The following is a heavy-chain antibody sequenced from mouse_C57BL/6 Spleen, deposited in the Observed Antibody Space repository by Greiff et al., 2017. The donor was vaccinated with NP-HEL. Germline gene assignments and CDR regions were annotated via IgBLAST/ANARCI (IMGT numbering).Heavy chain of an antibody. Sequence: VQLQQSGAELMKPGASVKLSCKATGYTFTGYWIEWVKPRPGHGLEWIGEILPGSGSTNYNEKFKGKATFTADTSSNTAYLHLSSLTTEDSAIYYCARDTLFSTTAGGYFDYWGQGTTLTVSS. CDR2: ILPGSGST. J-gene: IGHJ2*01. CDR3: ARDTLFSTTAGGYFDY. D-gene: IGHD1-1*01. V-gene: IGHV1-9*01. CDR1: GYTFTGYW.